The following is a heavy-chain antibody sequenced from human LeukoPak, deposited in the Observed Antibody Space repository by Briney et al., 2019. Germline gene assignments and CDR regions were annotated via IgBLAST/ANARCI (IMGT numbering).Heavy chain of an antibody. J-gene: IGHJ5*02. Sequence: TLSLTCTVSGGSISSGDYYWSWIRQPPGKGLEWIGYIYYSGSTYYNPSLKSRVTISVDTSNNQFSLKLSSVTAADTAVYYCARAGDKLLNWFDPWGQGTLVTVSS. D-gene: IGHD1-14*01. V-gene: IGHV4-30-4*01. CDR1: GGSISSGDYY. CDR2: IYYSGST. CDR3: ARAGDKLLNWFDP.